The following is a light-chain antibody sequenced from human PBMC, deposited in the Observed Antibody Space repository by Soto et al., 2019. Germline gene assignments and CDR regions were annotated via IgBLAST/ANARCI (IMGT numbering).Light chain of an antibody. J-gene: IGKJ4*01. V-gene: IGKV1-33*01. CDR3: QQYDNVHL. CDR2: DAS. Sequence: DIQMTQSPSSLSASVGDRVTITCRASQDIRNYLNWYQQKPGKAPKLLIYDASNLETGVPSRFSGGGSGTHFTFTVSSLQPEDIGTYFCQQYDNVHLFGGGTKVEIK. CDR1: QDIRNY.